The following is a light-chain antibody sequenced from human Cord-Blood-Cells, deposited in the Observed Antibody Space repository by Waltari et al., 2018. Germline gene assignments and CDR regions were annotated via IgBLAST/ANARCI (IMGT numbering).Light chain of an antibody. Sequence: DIQMTQSPSSLSASVGDRVTITCRASQSISSYLNWYQQKPGKAPKLLSYAASSLQSGVPSRFSGSGSGTDFTLTISSLQPEDFATYYCQQSYSTPPTFGQGTKVKSN. CDR1: QSISSY. J-gene: IGKJ1*01. V-gene: IGKV1-39*01. CDR3: QQSYSTPPT. CDR2: AAS.